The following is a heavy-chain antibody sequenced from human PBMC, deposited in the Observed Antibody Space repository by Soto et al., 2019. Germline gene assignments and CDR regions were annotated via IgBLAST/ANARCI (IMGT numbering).Heavy chain of an antibody. CDR1: GFTFSSYS. CDR2: ISSSSSYI. J-gene: IGHJ4*02. D-gene: IGHD6-19*01. V-gene: IGHV3-21*01. Sequence: PGGSLRLSCAASGFTFSSYSMNWVRQAPGKGLEWVSSISSSSSYIYYADSVKGRFTISRDNAKNSLYLQMNSLRAEDTAVYYCARDRHPGIAVAFNYWGQGTLVTVSS. CDR3: ARDRHPGIAVAFNY.